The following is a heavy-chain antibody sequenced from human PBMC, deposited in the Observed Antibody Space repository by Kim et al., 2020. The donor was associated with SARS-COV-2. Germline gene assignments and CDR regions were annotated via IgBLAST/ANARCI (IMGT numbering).Heavy chain of an antibody. V-gene: IGHV1-69*13. CDR3: ASLSYSDSSGYYQAPTDYYYGMDV. CDR2: IIPIFGTA. J-gene: IGHJ6*02. D-gene: IGHD3-22*01. CDR1: GGTFSSYA. Sequence: SVKVSCKASGGTFSSYAISWVRQAPGQGLEWMGGIIPIFGTANYAQKFQGRVTITADESTSTAYMELSSLRSEDTAVYYCASLSYSDSSGYYQAPTDYYYGMDVWGPGTPVTVSS.